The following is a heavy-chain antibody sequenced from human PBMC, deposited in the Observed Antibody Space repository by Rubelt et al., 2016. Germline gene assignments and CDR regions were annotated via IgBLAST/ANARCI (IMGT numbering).Heavy chain of an antibody. V-gene: IGHV4-39*01. CDR3: ARPLVVPAAYYGMDV. J-gene: IGHJ6*02. Sequence: QLQLQESGPGLVKPSETLSLTCTVSGGSISSSSYYWGWIRQPPGKGLEWIGSIYYSGTTYYNPSRKCRLPIAVDTSKNQFSLKLSSVTAADTAVYYGARPLVVPAAYYGMDVWGQGTTVTVSS. CDR1: GGSISSSSYY. D-gene: IGHD2-2*01. CDR2: IYYSGTT.